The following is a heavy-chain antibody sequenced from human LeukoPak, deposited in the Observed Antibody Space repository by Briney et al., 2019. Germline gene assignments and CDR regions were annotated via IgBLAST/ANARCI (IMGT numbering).Heavy chain of an antibody. CDR1: GYTFTGYY. Sequence: GASVKVSCKASGYTFTGYYMHWVRQAPGQGLEWMGWISAYNGNTNYAQKLQGRVTMTTDTSTSTAYMELRSLRSDDTAVYYCARDAFAGNLDYWGQGTLVTVSS. D-gene: IGHD6-13*01. V-gene: IGHV1-18*04. J-gene: IGHJ4*02. CDR3: ARDAFAGNLDY. CDR2: ISAYNGNT.